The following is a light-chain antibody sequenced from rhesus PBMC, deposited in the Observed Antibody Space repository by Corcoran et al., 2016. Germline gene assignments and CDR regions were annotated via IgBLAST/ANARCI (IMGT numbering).Light chain of an antibody. CDR3: KQYTNWPLT. V-gene: IGKV3-42*03. Sequence: EIVMTQSPATLSLSPGERATLSCRASQSVSSNLAWYHHRPGQAPSLLISGASSRATGIPDRFSGRGSGTDCTITISSLEPEDFAVYYCKQYTNWPLTLGGGTKVEIK. CDR1: QSVSSN. J-gene: IGKJ4*01. CDR2: GAS.